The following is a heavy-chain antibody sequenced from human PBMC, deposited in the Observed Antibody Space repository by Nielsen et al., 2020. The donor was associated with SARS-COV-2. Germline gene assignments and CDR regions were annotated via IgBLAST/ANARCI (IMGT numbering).Heavy chain of an antibody. D-gene: IGHD6-19*01. CDR3: ARGTRAGDFDY. CDR2: IIPIFGTA. J-gene: IGHJ4*02. V-gene: IGHV1-69*01. Sequence: WVRQAPGQGLEWMGGIIPIFGTANYAQKFQGRVTITADESTSTVYMELSSLISDDTAVYFCARGTRAGDFDYWGQGTLVTVSS.